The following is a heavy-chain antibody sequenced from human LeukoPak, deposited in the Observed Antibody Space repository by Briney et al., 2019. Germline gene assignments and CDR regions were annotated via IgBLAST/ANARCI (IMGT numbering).Heavy chain of an antibody. CDR2: INPNSGGT. D-gene: IGHD3-3*01. Sequence: ASVKVSCKASGYTFTGYYMHWVRQAPGQGLEWMGWINPNSGGTNYAQKFQGRVTMTRDTSISTAYMELSRLRSDDTAVYYCASDLTRGYDFWSGYYEGGDYWGQGTLVTVSS. J-gene: IGHJ4*02. CDR3: ASDLTRGYDFWSGYYEGGDY. CDR1: GYTFTGYY. V-gene: IGHV1-2*02.